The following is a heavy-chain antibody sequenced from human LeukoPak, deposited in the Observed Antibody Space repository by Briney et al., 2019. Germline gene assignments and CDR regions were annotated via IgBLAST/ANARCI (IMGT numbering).Heavy chain of an antibody. CDR1: GGSISSGDYY. D-gene: IGHD6-19*01. CDR2: IYYSGST. CDR3: ARTYSSGWAVFDH. Sequence: PSQTLSLTCTVSGGSISSGDYYWSWIRQHPGKGLEWIGYIYYSGSTYNNPSLKSRVTISVDTSKNQFSLKVTSVTAADTAVYYCARTYSSGWAVFDHWGQGTLVTVSS. J-gene: IGHJ4*02. V-gene: IGHV4-31*03.